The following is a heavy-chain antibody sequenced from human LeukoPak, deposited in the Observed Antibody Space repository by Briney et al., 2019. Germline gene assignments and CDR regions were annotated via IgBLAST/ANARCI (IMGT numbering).Heavy chain of an antibody. CDR3: ATTVTTTRGFDY. D-gene: IGHD4-11*01. CDR1: GYPFTNYG. Sequence: EASVKVSCKASGYPFTNYGISWVRQAPGQGLEWMGWISAYDGNTNYAQKLQGRVTMTTDTSTNTAYMELRSLRSGDTAVYYCATTVTTTRGFDYWGQGTLVTVSS. CDR2: ISAYDGNT. J-gene: IGHJ4*02. V-gene: IGHV1-18*01.